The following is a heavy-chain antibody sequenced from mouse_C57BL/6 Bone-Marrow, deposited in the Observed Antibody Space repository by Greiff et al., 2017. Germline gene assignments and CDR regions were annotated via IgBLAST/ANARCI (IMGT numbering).Heavy chain of an antibody. J-gene: IGHJ1*03. CDR1: GFTFSDYY. V-gene: IGHV5-16*01. D-gene: IGHD2-4*01. CDR2: INYDGSST. CDR3: ERCHNDYPYFDV. Sequence: EVKLVESEGGLVQPGSSMKLSCTASGFTFSDYYMAWVRQVPEKGLEWVANINYDGSSTYYLDSLQSRFIISRDNAKNILYMQMSSLKYEDTATYYCERCHNDYPYFDVWGTGTTVTVSS.